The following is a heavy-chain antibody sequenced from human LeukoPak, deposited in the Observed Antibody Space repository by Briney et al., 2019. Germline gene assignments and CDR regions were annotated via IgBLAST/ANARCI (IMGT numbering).Heavy chain of an antibody. V-gene: IGHV3-23*01. Sequence: PGGSLRLSCSASGFTVSNSNMNWVRQAPGKGLEWVSGTSDRGDYTYYADSVKGRFTISRDNSKNTLYLQMNSLRAEDTALYFCAKKAQYNGNYPLDYWGQGTLVTVSS. CDR3: AKKAQYNGNYPLDY. J-gene: IGHJ4*02. CDR1: GFTVSNSN. CDR2: TSDRGDYT. D-gene: IGHD1-26*01.